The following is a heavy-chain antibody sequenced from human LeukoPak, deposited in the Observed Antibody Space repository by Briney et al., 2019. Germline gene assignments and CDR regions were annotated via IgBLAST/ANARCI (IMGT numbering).Heavy chain of an antibody. V-gene: IGHV3-30*02. CDR1: GFTFSSYG. J-gene: IGHJ4*02. CDR2: IRYDGNNK. D-gene: IGHD2-21*02. CDR3: AKDHRAYCGGDCVDFDY. Sequence: GGSLRLSCAASGFTFSSYGMHWVRQAPGKGLEWVAFIRYDGNNKYYADSVKGRFTISRDNSKNTLYLQMNSLRAEDTAVYYCAKDHRAYCGGDCVDFDYWGQGTLVTVSS.